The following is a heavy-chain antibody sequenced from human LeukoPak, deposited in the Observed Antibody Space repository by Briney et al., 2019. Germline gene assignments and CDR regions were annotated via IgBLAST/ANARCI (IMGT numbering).Heavy chain of an antibody. CDR1: GYTFTSYY. D-gene: IGHD4-23*01. V-gene: IGHV1-46*01. CDR3: ARDSVGYGGNSEYDY. J-gene: IGHJ4*02. Sequence: ASVKVSCKASGYTFTSYYMHWVRQAPGQGLEWMGIINPSGGSTSYAQKFQGRVTMTRDMSTSTVYMELSSLRSEDTAVYYCARDSVGYGGNSEYDYWGQGTLVTVSS. CDR2: INPSGGST.